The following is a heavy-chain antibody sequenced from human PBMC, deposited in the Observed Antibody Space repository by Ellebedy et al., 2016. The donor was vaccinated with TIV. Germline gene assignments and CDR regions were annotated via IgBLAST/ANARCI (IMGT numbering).Heavy chain of an antibody. CDR2: IKSKPAGGTT. D-gene: IGHD6-19*01. Sequence: GGSLRLSXAASGFTFNNAWMSWVRQAPGKGLEWIGRIKSKPAGGTTGYAAPVKGRFTISRDDSKDMLFLQMNSLKTEDTAVYFCVRYDSGWNFPWWGQGTLVTVSS. CDR1: GFTFNNAW. V-gene: IGHV3-15*01. CDR3: VRYDSGWNFPW. J-gene: IGHJ4*02.